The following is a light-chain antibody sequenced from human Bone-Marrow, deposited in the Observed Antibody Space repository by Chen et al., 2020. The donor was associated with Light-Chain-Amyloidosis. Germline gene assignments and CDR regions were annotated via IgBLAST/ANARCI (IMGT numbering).Light chain of an antibody. Sequence: QSALTQPASVSGSPGQSITISCTGTVTDVGSYNPVSWYQQYPGKAPKLLIYEDTKRPSGVSHRFSASKSGITASLTISGIQAEDEAVYYCCSYAGTPWLFGGGTYLTVL. V-gene: IGLV2-23*01. CDR3: CSYAGTPWL. J-gene: IGLJ3*02. CDR2: EDT. CDR1: VTDVGSYNP.